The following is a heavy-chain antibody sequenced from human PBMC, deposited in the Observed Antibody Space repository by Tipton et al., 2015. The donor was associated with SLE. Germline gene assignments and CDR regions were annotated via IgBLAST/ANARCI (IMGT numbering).Heavy chain of an antibody. CDR3: AREDTAMVRAYYYYYGMDV. D-gene: IGHD5-18*01. J-gene: IGHJ6*02. Sequence: GSLRLSCAASGFTFSSYSMNWVRQAPGKGLEWVSYISSSSSTIYYADSVKGRFTISRDNAKNSLYLQMNSLRAEDTAVYYCAREDTAMVRAYYYYYGMDVWGQGTTVTVSS. V-gene: IGHV3-48*01. CDR1: GFTFSSYS. CDR2: ISSSSSTI.